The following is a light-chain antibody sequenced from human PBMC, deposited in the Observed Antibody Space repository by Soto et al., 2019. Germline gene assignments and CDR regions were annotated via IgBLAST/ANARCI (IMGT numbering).Light chain of an antibody. CDR3: EYYGTSIT. V-gene: IGKV3-20*01. Sequence: EIVMTQSPATLSMSPGERATLSCRASQSVSGNLAWYQQKPGQAPRLLIHGTSNRATGIPDRFSGSGSGTDFTLTFSRLEPEDFAVYYCEYYGTSITFGGGTKVDIK. J-gene: IGKJ4*01. CDR1: QSVSGN. CDR2: GTS.